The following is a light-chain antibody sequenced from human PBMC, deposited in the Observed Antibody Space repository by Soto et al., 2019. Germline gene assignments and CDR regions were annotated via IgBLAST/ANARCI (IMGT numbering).Light chain of an antibody. Sequence: EIVLTQSPATLSLSPGERATLSCRASQSVSSSLGWYQQIPGQAPRLLIYDASNRATGIPARFRGSGSGTDFTLTISSLEPEDFAVYYCQQRSNWPRTFCQGTKLEIK. CDR2: DAS. J-gene: IGKJ2*01. CDR3: QQRSNWPRT. CDR1: QSVSSS. V-gene: IGKV3-11*01.